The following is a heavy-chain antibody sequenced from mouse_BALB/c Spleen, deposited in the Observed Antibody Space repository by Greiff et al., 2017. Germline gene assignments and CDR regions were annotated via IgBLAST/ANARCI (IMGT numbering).Heavy chain of an antibody. CDR3: ARQGLRRAMDY. CDR2: ISNGGGST. CDR1: GFTFSSYT. V-gene: IGHV5-12-2*01. D-gene: IGHD3-1*01. J-gene: IGHJ4*01. Sequence: DVKLVESGGGLVQPGGSLKLSCAASGFTFSSYTMSWVRQTPEKRLEWVAYISNGGGSTYYPDTVKGRFTISRDNAKNTLYLQMSSLKSEDTAMYYCARQGLRRAMDYWGQGTSVTVSS.